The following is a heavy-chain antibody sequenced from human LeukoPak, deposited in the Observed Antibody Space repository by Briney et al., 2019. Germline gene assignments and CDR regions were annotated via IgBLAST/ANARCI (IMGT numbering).Heavy chain of an antibody. Sequence: PGGSLRLSCAASGFTFSSYSMNWVRQAPGKGLEWVSSISSSSSYIYYADSVKGRFTISRDNAKNSLYLQMNSLRAEDTAVYFCARDYRYCRGGSCHFFDYWGQGTLVTVSS. CDR1: GFTFSSYS. D-gene: IGHD2-15*01. J-gene: IGHJ4*02. CDR3: ARDYRYCRGGSCHFFDY. V-gene: IGHV3-21*04. CDR2: ISSSSSYI.